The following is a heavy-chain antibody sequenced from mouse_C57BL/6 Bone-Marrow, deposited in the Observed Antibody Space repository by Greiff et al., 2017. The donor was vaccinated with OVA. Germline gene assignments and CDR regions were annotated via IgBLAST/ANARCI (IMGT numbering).Heavy chain of an antibody. D-gene: IGHD1-1*01. CDR3: ARDTTVDAMDY. J-gene: IGHJ4*01. V-gene: IGHV5-16*01. CDR2: INYDGSST. Sequence: EVKVVESEGGLVQPGSSMKLSCTASGFTFSDYYMAWVRQVPEKGLEWVANINYDGSSTYYLDSLKSRFIISRDNAKNILYLQMSSLKSEDTATYYCARDTTVDAMDYWGQGTSVTVSS. CDR1: GFTFSDYY.